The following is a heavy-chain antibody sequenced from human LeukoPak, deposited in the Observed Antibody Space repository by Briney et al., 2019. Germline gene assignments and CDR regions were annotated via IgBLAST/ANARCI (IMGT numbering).Heavy chain of an antibody. CDR2: ISAYNGNI. CDR1: GYTFTNYG. J-gene: IGHJ4*02. V-gene: IGHV1-18*01. CDR3: AGDPFRDFWSGYPDY. D-gene: IGHD3-3*01. Sequence: ASVKVSCKASGYTFTNYGISWVRQAPGQGLEWMGWISAYNGNINYAQKFQGRVTMTTDTSTRTAYMELRSLRSDDTAVYYCAGDPFRDFWSGYPDYWGQGTLVTVSS.